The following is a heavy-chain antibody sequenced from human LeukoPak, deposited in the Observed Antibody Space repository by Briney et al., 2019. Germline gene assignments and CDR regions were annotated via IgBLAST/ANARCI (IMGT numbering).Heavy chain of an antibody. Sequence: ASVKVSCKASGSTFTGYYMNWVRQAPGQGLEWVGWINPNSGDTKYAQKFQGRVTVTRDTSISTVYMELSSLRPDDTAVYFCARDDYYYGMDVWGQGTTVTVSS. CDR3: ARDDYYYGMDV. CDR1: GSTFTGYY. CDR2: INPNSGDT. V-gene: IGHV1-2*02. J-gene: IGHJ6*02.